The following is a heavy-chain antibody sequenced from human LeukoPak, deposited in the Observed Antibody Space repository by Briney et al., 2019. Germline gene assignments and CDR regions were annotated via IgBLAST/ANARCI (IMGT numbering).Heavy chain of an antibody. CDR3: ARGKRWLQLILDY. CDR1: GYTFTNYD. Sequence: ASVKVSCKASGYTFTNYDINWVRQATGQGLEWMGWMNPNSGNTGYAQKFQGRVTITRNTSISTAYTELSSLRSEDTAVYYCARGKRWLQLILDYWGQGTLVTVSS. CDR2: MNPNSGNT. V-gene: IGHV1-8*03. J-gene: IGHJ4*02. D-gene: IGHD5-24*01.